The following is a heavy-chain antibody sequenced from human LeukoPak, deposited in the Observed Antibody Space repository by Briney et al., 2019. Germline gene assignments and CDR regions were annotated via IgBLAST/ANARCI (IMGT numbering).Heavy chain of an antibody. CDR2: IIEGGDLK. D-gene: IGHD3-22*01. Sequence: GGSLRHSCAASGFTFSAYWMTWVRQAPGKGLAWVANIIEGGDLKYYVDSVKGRFTISRDNTKNSLYLQMNSLRAEDTAVYYCARHAGWLLSFFDDWGQGTLVTVSS. J-gene: IGHJ4*02. CDR3: ARHAGWLLSFFDD. V-gene: IGHV3-7*01. CDR1: GFTFSAYW.